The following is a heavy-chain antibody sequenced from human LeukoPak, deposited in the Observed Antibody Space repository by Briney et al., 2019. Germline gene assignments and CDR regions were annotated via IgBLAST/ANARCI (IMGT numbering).Heavy chain of an antibody. CDR1: GYAFASYW. CDR3: ARFEVNHEDNRSFYYFDY. V-gene: IGHV5-51*01. J-gene: IGHJ4*02. CDR2: IYPGDSET. D-gene: IGHD2/OR15-2a*01. Sequence: KRGESLKISCRVSGYAFASYWIGWVRQVPGKGLEWMGIIYPGDSETKSSPSLQGQVTFSADKSINTAYLQWSSLKASDTAMYYCARFEVNHEDNRSFYYFDYWGQGTLVTVSS.